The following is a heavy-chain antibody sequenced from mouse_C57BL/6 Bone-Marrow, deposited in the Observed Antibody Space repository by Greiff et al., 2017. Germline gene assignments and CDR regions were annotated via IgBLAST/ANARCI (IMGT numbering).Heavy chain of an antibody. CDR3: TPFYYYGSSYYFDY. CDR2: IYPGNSDT. Sequence: SGTVLARPGASVKMSCKTSGYTFTSYWMHWVKQRPGQGLAWIGAIYPGNSDTSYNQKFKGKAKLTAVTSASTAYMELSSLTNEDSAVYYCTPFYYYGSSYYFDYWGQGTTLTVSS. CDR1: GYTFTSYW. J-gene: IGHJ2*01. D-gene: IGHD1-1*01. V-gene: IGHV1-5*01.